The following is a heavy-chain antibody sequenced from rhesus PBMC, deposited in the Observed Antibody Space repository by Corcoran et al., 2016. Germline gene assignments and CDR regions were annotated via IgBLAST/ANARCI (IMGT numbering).Heavy chain of an antibody. CDR3: VRKSIIAAGALDV. D-gene: IGHD6-31*01. J-gene: IGHJ5-2*02. CDR2: FYGRGGRN. CDR1: GGSINENYY. Sequence: QVLLQESGPGLVKPSETLSLSCAVSGGSINENYYWNWIRQPPGKGLEWFGNFYGRGGRNYYNPSLQSRVTISKDTAKSQFSLKLNSVTAADTAVYYCVRKSIIAAGALDVWGRGVLVIVSS. V-gene: IGHV4S9*01.